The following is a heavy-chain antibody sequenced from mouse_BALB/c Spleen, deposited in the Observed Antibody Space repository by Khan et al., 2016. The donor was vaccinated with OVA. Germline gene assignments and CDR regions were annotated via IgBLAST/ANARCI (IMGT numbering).Heavy chain of an antibody. V-gene: IGHV5-6*01. D-gene: IGHD1-1*01. CDR1: GFTFSTYG. CDR2: ISSGGSYT. J-gene: IGHJ3*01. CDR3: ARLAYYYNSEGFAY. Sequence: EVKVVESGGDLVKPGGSLKLSCAASGFTFSTYGMSWVRQTPDKRLEWVATISSGGSYTYYPDSVKGRFTISRDNAKNTLYLQMSSLKSGDTAMYYCARLAYYYNSEGFAYWGQGTLVTVSA.